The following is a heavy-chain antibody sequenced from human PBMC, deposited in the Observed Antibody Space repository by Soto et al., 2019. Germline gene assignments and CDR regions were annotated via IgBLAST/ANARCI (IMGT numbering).Heavy chain of an antibody. CDR3: ARRYGGNFDY. Sequence: SETLSLTCTVSGGSICSYYWSWIRQPPGKGLEWIWYIYYSGSTNYNPSLKSRVTISVDTSKNQFSLKLSSVTAADTAVYYCARRYGGNFDYWGQGTLVTVSS. CDR2: IYYSGST. CDR1: GGSICSYY. J-gene: IGHJ4*02. D-gene: IGHD1-26*01. V-gene: IGHV4-59*01.